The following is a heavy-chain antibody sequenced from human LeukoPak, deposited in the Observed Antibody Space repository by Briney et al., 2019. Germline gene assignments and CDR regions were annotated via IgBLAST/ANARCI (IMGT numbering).Heavy chain of an antibody. J-gene: IGHJ4*02. Sequence: PSETLSLTCAVSGYSISSGYYWGWIRQPPGKGLEWIGSIYHSRSTYYNPSLKSRVTISVDTSKNQFSLKLSSVTAADTAVYYCARMYYDFWSGQYYFDYWGQGTLVTVSS. CDR3: ARMYYDFWSGQYYFDY. D-gene: IGHD3-3*01. V-gene: IGHV4-38-2*01. CDR2: IYHSRST. CDR1: GYSISSGYY.